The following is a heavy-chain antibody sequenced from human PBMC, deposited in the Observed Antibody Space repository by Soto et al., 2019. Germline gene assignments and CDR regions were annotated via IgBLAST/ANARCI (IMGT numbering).Heavy chain of an antibody. CDR3: AKDSARVPYYGMDV. CDR2: ISYDGSNK. Sequence: QVQLVESGGGVVQPGRSLRLSCAASGFTFSSYGMHWVRQAPGKGLEWVAVISYDGSNKYYADSVKGRFTISRDNSKNTLYLQMNSLRAEDTAVYYCAKDSARVPYYGMDVGGQGTTVTVSS. CDR1: GFTFSSYG. V-gene: IGHV3-30*18. J-gene: IGHJ6*02. D-gene: IGHD1-1*01.